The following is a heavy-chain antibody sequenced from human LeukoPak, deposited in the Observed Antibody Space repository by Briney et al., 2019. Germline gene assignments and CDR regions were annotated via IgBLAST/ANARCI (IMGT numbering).Heavy chain of an antibody. CDR2: ISAYNGNT. CDR1: GYTFTGYY. D-gene: IGHD3-22*01. V-gene: IGHV1-18*04. J-gene: IGHJ3*02. CDR3: AREASAYYYDSSGVGDAFDI. Sequence: ASVKVSCKASGYTFTGYYMHWVRQAPGQGLEWMGWISAYNGNTNYAQKLQGRVTMTTDTSTSTAYMELRSLRSDDTAVYYCAREASAYYYDSSGVGDAFDIWGQGTMVTVSS.